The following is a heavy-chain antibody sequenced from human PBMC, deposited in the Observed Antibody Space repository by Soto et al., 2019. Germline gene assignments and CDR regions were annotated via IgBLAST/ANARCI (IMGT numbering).Heavy chain of an antibody. Sequence: EVQVLESGGGLVQPGGSLRLSCAASGFTLSSYAMSWVRQGPGKGLEWVSAISESGGSTYYADSVKGRFTISRDNSKNTLYLQMNSLRVEDTAVYYCAKPSTRYCGGDCSWDYWGQGTLVTVSS. J-gene: IGHJ4*02. V-gene: IGHV3-23*01. CDR1: GFTLSSYA. CDR3: AKPSTRYCGGDCSWDY. CDR2: ISESGGST. D-gene: IGHD2-21*02.